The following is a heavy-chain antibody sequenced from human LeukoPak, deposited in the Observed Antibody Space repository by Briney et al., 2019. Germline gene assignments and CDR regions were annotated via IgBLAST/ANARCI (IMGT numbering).Heavy chain of an antibody. CDR1: GFTFSSYG. J-gene: IGHJ3*02. V-gene: IGHV3-30*19. D-gene: IGHD5-18*01. Sequence: PGGSLRLSCAASGFTFSSYGMHWVRQAPGKGLEWVAVTSYDGSSKYYADSVKGRFTISRDNSKNTLYLQMNSLRAEDMAVYYCARARSSYGYGDAFDIWGQGTMVTVSS. CDR3: ARARSSYGYGDAFDI. CDR2: TSYDGSSK.